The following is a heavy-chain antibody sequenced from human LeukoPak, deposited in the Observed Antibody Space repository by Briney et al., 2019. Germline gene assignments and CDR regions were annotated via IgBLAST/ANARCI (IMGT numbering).Heavy chain of an antibody. CDR2: INTQTGNP. CDR3: ARSFPSSDFDY. J-gene: IGHJ4*02. CDR1: GYTFTGYY. D-gene: IGHD6-25*01. Sequence: ASVKVSCKASGYTFTGYYMHWVRQAPGQGLEWMGWINTQTGNPTYAQGFTGRFVFSLDTSVSTAYLQISSLKAEDTAVYYCARSFPSSDFDYWGQGTLVTVSS. V-gene: IGHV7-4-1*02.